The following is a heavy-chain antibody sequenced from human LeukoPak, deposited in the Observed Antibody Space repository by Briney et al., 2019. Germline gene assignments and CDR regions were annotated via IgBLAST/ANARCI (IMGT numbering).Heavy chain of an antibody. J-gene: IGHJ6*04. D-gene: IGHD3-3*01. CDR1: GGSISSYY. CDR3: ARETPYTIFGVVTLGMDV. V-gene: IGHV4-4*07. CDR2: IYTSGST. Sequence: PSETLSPTCTVSGGSISSYYWSWIRQPAGKGLEWIGRIYTSGSTNYNPSLKSRVTISVDKSKNQFSLKLSSVTAADTAVYYCARETPYTIFGVVTLGMDVWGKGTTVTVSS.